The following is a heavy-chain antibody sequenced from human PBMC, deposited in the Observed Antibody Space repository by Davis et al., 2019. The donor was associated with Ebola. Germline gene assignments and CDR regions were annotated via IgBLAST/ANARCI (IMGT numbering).Heavy chain of an antibody. Sequence: SETLSLTCTVSGGSISSGDYYWSWIRQPPGKGLAWIGYIYYSGSTYYNPSLKSRVTISGDTSKNQFSLKLRSVTAADTAVYYCASYVGLGELFFDRFDLWGRGTLVTVSS. J-gene: IGHJ2*01. D-gene: IGHD3-16*01. CDR2: IYYSGST. V-gene: IGHV4-30-4*01. CDR1: GGSISSGDYY. CDR3: ASYVGLGELFFDRFDL.